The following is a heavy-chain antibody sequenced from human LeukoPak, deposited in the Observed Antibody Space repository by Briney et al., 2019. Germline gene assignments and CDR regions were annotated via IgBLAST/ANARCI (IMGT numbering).Heavy chain of an antibody. CDR1: GFTFSTYG. J-gene: IGHJ4*02. Sequence: GGSLRLSCAASGFTFSTYGMLWVRQAPGKGLEWVAVVWYDGTNIHYVDSVKGRFTISRDNSKSTLYLQMNSLTAEDTAVYYCARGGYSGTYFFDYWGQGTPVTVSS. CDR3: ARGGYSGTYFFDY. CDR2: VWYDGTNI. V-gene: IGHV3-33*01. D-gene: IGHD1-26*01.